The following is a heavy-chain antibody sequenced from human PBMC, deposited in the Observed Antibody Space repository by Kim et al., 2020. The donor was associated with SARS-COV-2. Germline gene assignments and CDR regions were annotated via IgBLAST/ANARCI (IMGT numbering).Heavy chain of an antibody. CDR2: IVSGGST. Sequence: GGSLRLSCAASGFIVRKNYMSWVRQAPGKGLEWVSIIVSGGSTYYGESVKGRFTISIDESKNTLYLQMNSLRAEDTAVYYCARDGSGRAIQYWGQGTLVTVSS. CDR1: GFIVRKNY. V-gene: IGHV3-53*01. D-gene: IGHD3-10*01. CDR3: ARDGSGRAIQY. J-gene: IGHJ1*01.